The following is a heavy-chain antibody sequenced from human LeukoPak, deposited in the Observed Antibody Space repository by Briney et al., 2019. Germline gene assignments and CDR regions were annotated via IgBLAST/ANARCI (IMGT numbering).Heavy chain of an antibody. Sequence: SQTLSLTCAVSGGSISSGGYSWSWIRQPPGKGLESIGYIYHSGSTYYNPSLKSRVTISVDRSKNQFSLKLSSVTAADTAVYYCARETELSYYYDSSGPTRYFDYWGQGTLVTVSS. D-gene: IGHD3-22*01. CDR1: GGSISSGGYS. J-gene: IGHJ4*02. CDR3: ARETELSYYYDSSGPTRYFDY. V-gene: IGHV4-30-2*01. CDR2: IYHSGST.